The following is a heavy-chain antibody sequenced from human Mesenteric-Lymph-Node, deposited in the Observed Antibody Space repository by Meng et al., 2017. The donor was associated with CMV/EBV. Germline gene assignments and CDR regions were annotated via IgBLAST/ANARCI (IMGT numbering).Heavy chain of an antibody. CDR1: GFTFSSYD. Sequence: GSLRLSCAASGFTFSSYDMHWVRQATGKGLEWVSAIGTAGDTYYPGSVKGRFTISRDNAKNSLYLQMNSLRAEDTAVYYCAREYSSSSSLDYWGQGTLVTVSS. CDR3: AREYSSSSSLDY. V-gene: IGHV3-13*01. J-gene: IGHJ4*02. D-gene: IGHD6-6*01. CDR2: IGTAGDT.